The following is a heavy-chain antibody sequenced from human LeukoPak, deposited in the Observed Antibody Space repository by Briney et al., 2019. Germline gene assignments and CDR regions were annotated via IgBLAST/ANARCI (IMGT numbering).Heavy chain of an antibody. CDR2: ISGGGDAT. J-gene: IGHJ4*02. Sequence: GGSLRLSCAASDFSFITYAMSWVRQAPGKGLEWVSTISGGGDATYYADSVKGRFTISRDNSKNTLYLQMNSLRVEDTAVYYCARRAGGYSHPYDYWGQGILVTVSS. D-gene: IGHD4-23*01. CDR3: ARRAGGYSHPYDY. V-gene: IGHV3-23*01. CDR1: DFSFITYA.